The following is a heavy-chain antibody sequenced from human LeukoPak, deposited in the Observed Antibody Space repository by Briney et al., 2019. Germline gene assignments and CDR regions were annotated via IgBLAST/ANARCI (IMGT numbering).Heavy chain of an antibody. CDR2: INHSGST. CDR3: ARTSFVGLDY. CDR1: GGSFSGYY. D-gene: IGHD2-21*01. V-gene: IGHV4-34*01. Sequence: SETLSLTCAVYGGSFSGYYWSWIRQPPGKGLEWIGEINHSGSTNYNPSLKSRVTISVDTSKNQFSLKLSSVTAADTAVYYCARTSFVGLDYWGQGTLVTVSP. J-gene: IGHJ4*02.